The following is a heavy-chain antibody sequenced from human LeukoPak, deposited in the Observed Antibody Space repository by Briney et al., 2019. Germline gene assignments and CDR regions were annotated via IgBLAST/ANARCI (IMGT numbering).Heavy chain of an antibody. CDR2: INPSGGDT. CDR3: ALTGGSGWYVSGTYYFDY. Sequence: GASVKVSCKASGYTFTSYYMHWVRQAPEQGLEWMGIINPSGGDTNYAQKFQGRVTMTRDTSISTAYMELSRLRSDDTAVYYCALTGGSGWYVSGTYYFDYWGQGTLVTVSS. D-gene: IGHD6-19*01. V-gene: IGHV1-46*01. CDR1: GYTFTSYY. J-gene: IGHJ4*02.